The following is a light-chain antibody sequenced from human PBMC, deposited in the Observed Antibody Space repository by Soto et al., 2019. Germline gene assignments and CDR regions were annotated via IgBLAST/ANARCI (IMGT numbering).Light chain of an antibody. CDR1: QGMSNS. Sequence: DIQITQSQSSLSLSVADSVTVTCWASQGMSNSLAWYQQKPGKVPTLLISAAFTLRAGGQSRFSGSGSGTDFTLTISSLQPEDLATYYCQNYNSAPYTFGPGTKVDIK. V-gene: IGKV1-27*01. CDR3: QNYNSAPYT. CDR2: AAF. J-gene: IGKJ3*01.